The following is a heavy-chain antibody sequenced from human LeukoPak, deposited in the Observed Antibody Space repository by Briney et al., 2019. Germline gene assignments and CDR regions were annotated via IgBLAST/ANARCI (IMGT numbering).Heavy chain of an antibody. CDR1: GGSISSYC. J-gene: IGHJ4*02. CDR3: ARGESYSDY. CDR2: IYYSGST. D-gene: IGHD2-21*01. V-gene: IGHV4-59*01. Sequence: SETLSLICTVSGGSISSYCWSWIRQPPGKGLEWIGYIYYSGSTNYNPSLKSRVTISVDTSKNQFSLKLSSVTAADTAVYYCARGESYSDYWGQGTLVTVSS.